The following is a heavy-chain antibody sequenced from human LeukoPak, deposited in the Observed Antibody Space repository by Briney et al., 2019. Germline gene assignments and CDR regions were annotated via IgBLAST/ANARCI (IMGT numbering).Heavy chain of an antibody. CDR2: ISGSGGNT. CDR1: GFTFSSYA. CDR3: AREGRITMIVVVISTFDY. D-gene: IGHD3-22*01. V-gene: IGHV3-23*01. Sequence: GGSLRLSCAASGFTFSSYAMSWVRQAPGKGLEWVSGISGSGGNTYYADSVKGRFTISRDNSKNTLYLQMNSRRAEDTAGYYCAREGRITMIVVVISTFDYWGQGNVVTVSS. J-gene: IGHJ4*02.